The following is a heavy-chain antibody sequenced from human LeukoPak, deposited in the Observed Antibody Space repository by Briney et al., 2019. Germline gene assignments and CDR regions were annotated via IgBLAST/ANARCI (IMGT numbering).Heavy chain of an antibody. V-gene: IGHV4-59*01. CDR1: GGSIGSYY. CDR3: ATGIAAAGNTPYYFDY. Sequence: SETLSLTCTVSGGSIGSYYWSWIRQPPGKGLEWIGYIYYSGSTNYNPSLKSRVTISVDTSKNQFSLKLSSVTAADTAVYYCATGIAAAGNTPYYFDYWGQGTLVTVSS. J-gene: IGHJ4*02. D-gene: IGHD6-13*01. CDR2: IYYSGST.